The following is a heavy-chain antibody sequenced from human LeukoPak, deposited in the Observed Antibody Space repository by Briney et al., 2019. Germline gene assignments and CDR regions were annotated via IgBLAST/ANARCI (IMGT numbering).Heavy chain of an antibody. Sequence: GGSLRLSCAASGLIFSSYSMNWVRQAPGKGLEWVSSISSSSTYISYADSVKGRFTISRDNAKSSLYLQMNSLRAEDTAVYSCARNYYDSSGSFDYWGQGTLVTVSS. D-gene: IGHD3-22*01. CDR2: ISSSSTYI. V-gene: IGHV3-21*01. CDR1: GLIFSSYS. CDR3: ARNYYDSSGSFDY. J-gene: IGHJ4*02.